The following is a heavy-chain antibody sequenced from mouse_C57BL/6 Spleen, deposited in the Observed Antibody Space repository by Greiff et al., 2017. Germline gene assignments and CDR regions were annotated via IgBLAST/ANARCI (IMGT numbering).Heavy chain of an antibody. V-gene: IGHV1-64*01. CDR2: IHPNSGST. CDR1: GYTFTSYW. D-gene: IGHD1-1*01. CDR3: ARENYYCSSYDY. J-gene: IGHJ2*01. Sequence: VQLQQPGAELVKPGASVKLSCKASGYTFTSYWMHWVKQRPGQGLEWIGMIHPNSGSTNYNEKFKSKATLTVDKSSSTAYMQLSSLTSEDSAVYYCARENYYCSSYDYWGQGTTLTVSS.